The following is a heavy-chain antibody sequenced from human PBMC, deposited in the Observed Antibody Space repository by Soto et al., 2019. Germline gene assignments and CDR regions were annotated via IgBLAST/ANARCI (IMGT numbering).Heavy chain of an antibody. Sequence: EVQLVESGGGLVQPGGSLRLSCAASGFTLSDHHINWVRQAPGKGLEWLGRTRKRSDSFTTEYAASVKDRFTISRDGSWTLLFLQMNSLKTDDTAVYYCVGESFYALEDWGKGTLVNVS. CDR2: TRKRSDSFTT. V-gene: IGHV3-72*01. J-gene: IGHJ4*02. D-gene: IGHD3-16*01. CDR1: GFTLSDHH. CDR3: VGESFYALED.